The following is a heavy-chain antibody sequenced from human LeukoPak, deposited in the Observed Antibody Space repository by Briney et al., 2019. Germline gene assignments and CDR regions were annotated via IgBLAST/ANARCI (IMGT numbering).Heavy chain of an antibody. CDR3: AVWAFDYYGSGSYWPEPHDYYYYGMDV. V-gene: IGHV1-69*06. Sequence: SVKVSCKASGGTFSSYAISWVRQAPGQGLEWRGGIIPIFGTANYAQKFQGRVTITADKSTSTAYMELSSLRSEDTAVYYCAVWAFDYYGSGSYWPEPHDYYYYGMDVWGKGTTVTVSS. CDR1: GGTFSSYA. D-gene: IGHD3-10*01. J-gene: IGHJ6*04. CDR2: IIPIFGTA.